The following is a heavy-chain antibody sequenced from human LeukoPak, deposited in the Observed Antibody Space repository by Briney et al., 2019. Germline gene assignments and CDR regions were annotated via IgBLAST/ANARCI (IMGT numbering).Heavy chain of an antibody. V-gene: IGHV5-51*01. J-gene: IGHJ3*02. CDR2: IHLGDSDT. CDR1: GYRFSNYW. CDR3: ARQTQLWLLDI. D-gene: IGHD5-18*01. Sequence: GESLKISCKGSGYRFSNYWIAWVRQMPGKGLEWVGIIHLGDSDTRYSPSFQGQVTISGDKSISTAYLQWSSLKASDTAMYYCARQTQLWLLDIWGQGTMVTVSS.